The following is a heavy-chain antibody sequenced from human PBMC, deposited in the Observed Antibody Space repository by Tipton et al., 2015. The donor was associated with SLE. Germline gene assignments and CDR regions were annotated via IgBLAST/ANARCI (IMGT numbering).Heavy chain of an antibody. Sequence: TLSLTCTVSGGSISSASYFWSWVRLPAGKGLEWIGQIYSTGDTKYNPSLKSRVTISVDTPKNQFSLTLSSVTAADTAVYYCARGGKTTVIDYWGQGTLVTVSS. CDR1: GGSISSASYF. J-gene: IGHJ4*02. V-gene: IGHV4-61*09. CDR3: ARGGKTTVIDY. CDR2: IYSTGDT. D-gene: IGHD4-17*01.